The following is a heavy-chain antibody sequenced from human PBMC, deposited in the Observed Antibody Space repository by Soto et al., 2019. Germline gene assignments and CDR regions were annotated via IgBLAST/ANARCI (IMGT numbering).Heavy chain of an antibody. CDR3: ARIIEPHYFDH. Sequence: DVQLVESGGGLVKPGGSLRLSCAASGFTFRSFGMVWVRQAPGRGLGWVSSIGGSGSFTHSAGSVQGRFSISRDNAQESLFLQMTSLRAEDTAIYYCARIIEPHYFDHWGQGTLVTVSS. J-gene: IGHJ4*02. CDR2: IGGSGSFT. V-gene: IGHV3-21*02. D-gene: IGHD3-10*01. CDR1: GFTFRSFG.